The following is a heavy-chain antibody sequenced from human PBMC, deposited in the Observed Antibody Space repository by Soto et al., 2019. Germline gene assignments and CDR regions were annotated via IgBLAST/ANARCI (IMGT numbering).Heavy chain of an antibody. V-gene: IGHV3-33*01. CDR3: ARDGDVNTGFGKDY. CDR1: GFPFSSYG. Sequence: PGGSLKLSCAASGFPFSSYGRHWVRQAPGKGLEWVAFIWHDGGNKFYAESVKGRFTISRDNSKNTLYLQMTSLSAEDTAMYYCARDGDVNTGFGKDYWGQGTLVTVSS. D-gene: IGHD3-16*01. CDR2: IWHDGGNK. J-gene: IGHJ4*02.